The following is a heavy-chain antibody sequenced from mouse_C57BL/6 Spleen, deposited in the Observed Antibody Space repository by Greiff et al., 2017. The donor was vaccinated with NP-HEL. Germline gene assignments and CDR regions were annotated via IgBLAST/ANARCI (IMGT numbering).Heavy chain of an antibody. CDR3: ARYHPMGYFDV. J-gene: IGHJ1*03. CDR2: IDPSDSET. V-gene: IGHV1-52*01. CDR1: GYTFTSYW. Sequence: QVQLQQPGAELVRPGSSVKLSCKASGYTFTSYWMHWVKQRPIQGLEWIGNIDPSDSETHYNQKFKDKATLTVDKSSSTAYMQLSSLTSEDSAVYYCARYHPMGYFDVWGTGTTVTVSS.